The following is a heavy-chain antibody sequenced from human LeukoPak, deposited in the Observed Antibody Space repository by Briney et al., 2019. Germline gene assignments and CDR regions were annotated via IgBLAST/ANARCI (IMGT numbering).Heavy chain of an antibody. CDR1: GGSVRGYY. V-gene: IGHV4-34*01. CDR3: ARERLTVSTFVYYYFAMDV. J-gene: IGHJ6*04. D-gene: IGHD4-17*01. Sequence: SETLSLTRAVYGGSVRGYYRRWARDPTGKGLEWIGEIGHSGNTYNYRSPKSRVTKTIDTSKNQFSLKQKSVTAAETAVNYCARERLTVSTFVYYYFAMDVWGGGTTVTVTS. CDR2: IGHSGNT.